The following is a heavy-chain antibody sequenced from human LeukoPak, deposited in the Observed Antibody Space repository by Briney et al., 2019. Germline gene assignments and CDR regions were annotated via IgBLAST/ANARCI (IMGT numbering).Heavy chain of an antibody. V-gene: IGHV3-23*01. D-gene: IGHD5-12*01. J-gene: IGHJ6*03. CDR3: AKSHRGYAPRRTYYYYMDV. Sequence: GGSLRLSCAASGFTFSSYAMSWVRQAPGKGLEWVAAISGSGDSTYYADSVKGRFTISRDNSKNTLYLQMNSLRAEDTAVYYCAKSHRGYAPRRTYYYYMDVWGKGTTVTVSS. CDR2: ISGSGDST. CDR1: GFTFSSYA.